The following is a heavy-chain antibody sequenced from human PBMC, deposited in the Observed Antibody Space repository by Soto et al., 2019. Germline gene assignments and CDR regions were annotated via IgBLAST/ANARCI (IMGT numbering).Heavy chain of an antibody. V-gene: IGHV4-59*08. CDR1: GASINNYH. CDR2: IYYTGIT. J-gene: IGHJ4*02. D-gene: IGHD3-10*01. Sequence: QVQLQESGPGLLKPSETLSLTCTVSGASINNYHWTWIRQPPGKGLEWIAYIYYTGITNFNPSLTRRVTISMDTSKNQFTLKLRSVTAADTAVYFCATLRGLGVVSPYFDYWGQGLMVTVSS. CDR3: ATLRGLGVVSPYFDY.